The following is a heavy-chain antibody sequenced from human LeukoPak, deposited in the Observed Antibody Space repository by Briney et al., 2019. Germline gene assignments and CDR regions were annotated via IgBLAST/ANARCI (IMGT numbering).Heavy chain of an antibody. V-gene: IGHV4-39*01. CDR1: GGSISSSSYY. CDR2: IYYSGST. Sequence: SETLSLTCTVSGGSISSSSYYWGWIRQPPGKGLEWIGSIYYSGSTYYNPSLKSRVTISVDTSKNQFSLKLSSVTAADTAVYYCARHFVVVPAAYFDYWGQGTLLTVSS. D-gene: IGHD2-2*01. CDR3: ARHFVVVPAAYFDY. J-gene: IGHJ4*02.